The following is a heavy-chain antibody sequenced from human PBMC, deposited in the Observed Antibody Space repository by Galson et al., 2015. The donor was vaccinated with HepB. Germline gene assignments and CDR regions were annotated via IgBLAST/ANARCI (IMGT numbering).Heavy chain of an antibody. Sequence: SVKVSCKASGYSFTSYGISWVRQAPGQGLGLMGWISPYNGNTHYAQNLQGRVTMTTDTSTSTAYLELRSLRSDDTAVYYCARDWGNIVATILDYWGQGTLVTVSS. CDR3: ARDWGNIVATILDY. J-gene: IGHJ4*02. CDR1: GYSFTSYG. V-gene: IGHV1-18*04. D-gene: IGHD5-12*01. CDR2: ISPYNGNT.